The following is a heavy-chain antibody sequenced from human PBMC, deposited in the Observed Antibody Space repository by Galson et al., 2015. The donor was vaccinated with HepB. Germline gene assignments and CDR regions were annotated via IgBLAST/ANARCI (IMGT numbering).Heavy chain of an antibody. Sequence: SLRLSCAASGFTFSSYAMHWVRQAPGKGLEWVAVISYDGSNKYYADSVKGRFTISRDNSKNTLYLQMNSLRAEDTAVYYCARDVDTAMVEGYYYGMDVWGQGTTVTVSS. J-gene: IGHJ6*02. D-gene: IGHD5-18*01. CDR1: GFTFSSYA. V-gene: IGHV3-30*04. CDR2: ISYDGSNK. CDR3: ARDVDTAMVEGYYYGMDV.